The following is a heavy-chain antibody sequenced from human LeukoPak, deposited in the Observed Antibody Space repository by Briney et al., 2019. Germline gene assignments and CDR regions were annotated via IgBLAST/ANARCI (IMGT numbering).Heavy chain of an antibody. CDR1: GVSISSYY. Sequence: SETLSLTCTVSGVSISSYYWGWIRQPPGKGLEWIGSMFHSGSTYYNPSLKSRVTISVDTSTNQFSLKLSSVTAADTAVYYCARVRYNWNRDFDYWGQGTLVTVSS. CDR3: ARVRYNWNRDFDY. J-gene: IGHJ4*02. V-gene: IGHV4-38-2*02. CDR2: MFHSGST. D-gene: IGHD1-20*01.